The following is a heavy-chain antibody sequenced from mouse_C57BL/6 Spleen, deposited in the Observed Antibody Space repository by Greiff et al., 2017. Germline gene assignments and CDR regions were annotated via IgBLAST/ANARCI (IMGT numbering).Heavy chain of an antibody. CDR1: GFTFSSYA. J-gene: IGHJ2*01. D-gene: IGHD2-5*01. CDR3: TRAAYYSNYLYYFDY. V-gene: IGHV5-9-1*02. Sequence: EVHLVESGEGLVKPGGSLKLSCAASGFTFSSYAMSWVRQTPEKRLEWVAYISSGGDYIYYADTVKGRFTISRDNARNTLYLQMSSLKSEDTAMYYCTRAAYYSNYLYYFDYWGQGTTLTVSS. CDR2: ISSGGDYI.